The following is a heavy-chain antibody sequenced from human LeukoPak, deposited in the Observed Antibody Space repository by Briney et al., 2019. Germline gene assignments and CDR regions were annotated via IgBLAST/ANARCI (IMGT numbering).Heavy chain of an antibody. CDR3: ARREFPLLGPYFFDY. D-gene: IGHD7-27*01. J-gene: IGHJ4*02. Sequence: SETLSLTCAVYGGSFSGYYWTWIRQPPGKGLERIGEINQSGSTNYKPSLKSRVTISVDTSKNQFSLMLSSVTAADTAVYYCARREFPLLGPYFFDYWGQGTLVTVSS. CDR2: INQSGST. CDR1: GGSFSGYY. V-gene: IGHV4-34*01.